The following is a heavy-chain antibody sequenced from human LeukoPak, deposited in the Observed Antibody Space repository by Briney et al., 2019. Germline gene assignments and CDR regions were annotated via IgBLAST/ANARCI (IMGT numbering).Heavy chain of an antibody. V-gene: IGHV4-59*08. J-gene: IGHJ3*02. CDR1: GGSISRYY. D-gene: IGHD5-18*01. CDR2: IFYNGDT. Sequence: SETLSLTCSVSGGSISRYYWSWIRQPPGKGLEWIGYIFYNGDTSYNPSLKSRVTISVDSSKNQFSLKLSSVTAADTAVYYCARPGVGSGRYGALDIWGQGTMVTVSS. CDR3: ARPGVGSGRYGALDI.